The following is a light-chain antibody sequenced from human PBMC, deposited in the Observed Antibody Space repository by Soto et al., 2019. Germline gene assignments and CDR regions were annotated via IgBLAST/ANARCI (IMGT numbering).Light chain of an antibody. J-gene: IGKJ1*01. V-gene: IGKV1-8*01. CDR2: AAY. Sequence: IRMTQSPSSVSASIGDSVTITCRASQDISTFLAWYQQKPGKAPKLLIYAAYTLQSAVPSNFSGSGSGTDFTLTISCLQSEDVATYYCQHYYSYPRTFGQGTKVEIK. CDR1: QDISTF. CDR3: QHYYSYPRT.